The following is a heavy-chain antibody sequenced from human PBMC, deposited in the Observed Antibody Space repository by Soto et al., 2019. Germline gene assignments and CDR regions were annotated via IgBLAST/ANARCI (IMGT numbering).Heavy chain of an antibody. J-gene: IGHJ4*02. Sequence: EVQLLESGGGLVQPGGSLRLSCAASGFTFSSYAMSWVRQAPGKGLEWVSAISGSGGSTYYEDSVKGRFTISRDNSKNTMYLQMNSLRAEDTAVYYCAKDKMVRGVIITIADYWGQGTLVTVSS. D-gene: IGHD3-10*01. CDR2: ISGSGGST. CDR3: AKDKMVRGVIITIADY. V-gene: IGHV3-23*01. CDR1: GFTFSSYA.